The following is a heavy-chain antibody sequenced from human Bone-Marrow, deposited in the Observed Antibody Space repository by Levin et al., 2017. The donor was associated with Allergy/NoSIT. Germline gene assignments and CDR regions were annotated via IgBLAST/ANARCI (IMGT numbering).Heavy chain of an antibody. J-gene: IGHJ3*02. CDR2: ISSSGSSM. CDR1: GFTFSSCS. CDR3: ARDRNYYDSSGYYDAFDI. Sequence: GGSLRLSCAASGFTFSSCSMNWVRQAPGKGLEWVSYISSSGSSMYYADSVKGRFTISRDNAKNSLYLQMNSLRAEDTAVYYCARDRNYYDSSGYYDAFDIWGQGTMVTVSS. V-gene: IGHV3-48*01. D-gene: IGHD3-22*01.